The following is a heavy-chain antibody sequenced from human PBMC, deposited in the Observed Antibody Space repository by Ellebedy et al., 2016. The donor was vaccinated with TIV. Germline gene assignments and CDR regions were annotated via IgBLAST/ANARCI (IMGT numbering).Heavy chain of an antibody. D-gene: IGHD3-16*02. CDR3: ARALEYYDYVWGSYRLDAFDI. V-gene: IGHV3-30*03. CDR2: ISYDGSNK. CDR1: GFTFSSYG. J-gene: IGHJ3*02. Sequence: GESLKISCAASGFTFSSYGMHWVRQAPGKGLEWVAVISYDGSNKYYADSVKGRFTIFRDNSKNTLYMQMNSLRAEDTVVYYCARALEYYDYVWGSYRLDAFDIWGQGTMVTVSS.